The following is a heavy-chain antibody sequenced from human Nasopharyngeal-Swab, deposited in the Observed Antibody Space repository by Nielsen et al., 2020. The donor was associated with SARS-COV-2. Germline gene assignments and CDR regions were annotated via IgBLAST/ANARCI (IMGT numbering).Heavy chain of an antibody. CDR1: GYTFTSYY. J-gene: IGHJ5*02. D-gene: IGHD1-1*01. V-gene: IGHV1-46*01. Sequence: ASVKVSCKASGYTFTSYYMHWVRQAPGQGLEWMGIINTSGGSTSYAQKFQGRVTMTRDTSTSTVYMELSSLRSEDTAVYYCARGGNWNDGPVDWFDPWGQGTLVTVSS. CDR2: INTSGGST. CDR3: ARGGNWNDGPVDWFDP.